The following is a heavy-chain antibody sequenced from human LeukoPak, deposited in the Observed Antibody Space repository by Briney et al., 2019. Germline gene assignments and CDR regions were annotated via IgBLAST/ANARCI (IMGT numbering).Heavy chain of an antibody. CDR2: ISSSGSTI. Sequence: GSLRLSCAASGFTFSSHNMNWVRPAPGKGLEWVSYISSSGSTIYYADSVKGRFTISRDNAKNSLYLQMNSLRAEDTAVYYCARDPPYGSEIYWGQGTLVTVSS. J-gene: IGHJ4*02. D-gene: IGHD3-10*01. CDR1: GFTFSSHN. V-gene: IGHV3-48*04. CDR3: ARDPPYGSEIY.